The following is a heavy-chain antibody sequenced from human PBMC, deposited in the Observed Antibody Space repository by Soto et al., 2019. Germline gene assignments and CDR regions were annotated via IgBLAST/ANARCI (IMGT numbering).Heavy chain of an antibody. CDR3: ARVISAAGSSMWFDP. CDR1: GYTFTSYG. CDR2: ISAYNGNT. D-gene: IGHD6-13*01. J-gene: IGHJ5*02. V-gene: IGHV1-18*01. Sequence: ASVKVSCKASGYTFTSYGISWVRQAPGQGLEWMGWISAYNGNTNYAQKLQGRVTMTTDTSTSTAYMELRSLRSDDTAVYHCARVISAAGSSMWFDPWGQGTLVTVSS.